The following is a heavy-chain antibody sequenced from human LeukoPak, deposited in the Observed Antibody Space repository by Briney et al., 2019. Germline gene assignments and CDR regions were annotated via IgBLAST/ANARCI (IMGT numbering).Heavy chain of an antibody. CDR1: GFTFSSYW. V-gene: IGHV3-7*01. CDR2: IKQDGSEK. D-gene: IGHD3-10*01. J-gene: IGHJ6*02. Sequence: GGSLRLSCAASGFTFSSYWMSWVRQAPGKGLEWVANIKQDGSEKYYVDSVKGRFTISRDYAKNSLYLQMNSLRAEDTAVYYCARDGERITMVRGVMGYYYYGMDVWGQGTTVTVSS. CDR3: ARDGERITMVRGVMGYYYYGMDV.